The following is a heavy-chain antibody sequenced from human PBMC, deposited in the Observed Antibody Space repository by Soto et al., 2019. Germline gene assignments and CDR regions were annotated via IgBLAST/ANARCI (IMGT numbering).Heavy chain of an antibody. Sequence: GGSLRLSCAASGFIFDDYAMHWVRQVPGKGLEWVSGISWNSGSIGYADSVKGRFTISRDNAKNSLYLQMNSLRAEDTALYYCTNCLMTTLTTGGTHVWGQGTSVTLSS. CDR1: GFIFDDYA. CDR3: TNCLMTTLTTGGTHV. J-gene: IGHJ6*02. V-gene: IGHV3-9*01. CDR2: ISWNSGSI. D-gene: IGHD4-4*01.